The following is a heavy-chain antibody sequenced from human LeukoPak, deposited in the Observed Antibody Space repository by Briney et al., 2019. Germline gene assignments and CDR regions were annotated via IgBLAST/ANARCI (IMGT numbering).Heavy chain of an antibody. J-gene: IGHJ4*02. CDR3: ARDWEYCSGGSCYSLPPDY. CDR2: INPSGGST. V-gene: IGHV1-46*03. CDR1: GYTFTSYD. Sequence: ASVKVSCKASGYTFTSYDINWVRQAPGQGLEWMGIINPSGGSTSYAQKFQGRVTMTRDTSTSTVYMELSSLRSEDTAVYYCARDWEYCSGGSCYSLPPDYWGQGTLVTVSS. D-gene: IGHD2-15*01.